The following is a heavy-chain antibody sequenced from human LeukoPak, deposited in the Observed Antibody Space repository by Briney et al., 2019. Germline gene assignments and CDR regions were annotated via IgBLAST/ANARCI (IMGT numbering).Heavy chain of an antibody. J-gene: IGHJ3*02. CDR1: GGSFSGYY. D-gene: IGHD3-10*01. V-gene: IGHV4-34*01. CDR3: ARPQYYYGSGSYDAFDI. CDR2: INHSGST. Sequence: SETLSLTCAVYGGSFSGYYWSWIRQPPGKGLEWIGEINHSGSTNYNPSLKSRVTISVDTSKNQFSLKLSSVTAADTAVYYCARPQYYYGSGSYDAFDIWGQGTMVTVSS.